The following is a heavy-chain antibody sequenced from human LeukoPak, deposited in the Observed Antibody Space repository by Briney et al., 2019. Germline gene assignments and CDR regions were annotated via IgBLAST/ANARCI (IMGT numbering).Heavy chain of an antibody. J-gene: IGHJ3*02. V-gene: IGHV3-23*01. Sequence: PGGSLRLSCAASGFTFSGHDMSWVRQAPGKGREWVSGISGSGGTKYYADSVKGRFTISRDNSKNTLYLQMNSLRAEDTAVYYCARDRGAYYDSSGYYYGDAFDIWGQGTMVTVSS. CDR1: GFTFSGHD. CDR2: ISGSGGTK. D-gene: IGHD3-22*01. CDR3: ARDRGAYYDSSGYYYGDAFDI.